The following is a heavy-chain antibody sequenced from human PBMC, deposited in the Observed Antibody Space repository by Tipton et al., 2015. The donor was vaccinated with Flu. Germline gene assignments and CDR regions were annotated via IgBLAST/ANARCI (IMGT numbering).Heavy chain of an antibody. CDR1: GFTFSSYG. Sequence: SLRLSCAASGFTFSSYGMHWVRQAPGKGLEWVVVIWYDGSNKYYADSVKGRFTISRDNSKNTLYLQMNSLRAEDTAVYYCAREVYCSGGSCYRAFDIWGQGTMVTVSS. D-gene: IGHD2-15*01. CDR2: IWYDGSNK. CDR3: AREVYCSGGSCYRAFDI. J-gene: IGHJ3*02. V-gene: IGHV3-33*01.